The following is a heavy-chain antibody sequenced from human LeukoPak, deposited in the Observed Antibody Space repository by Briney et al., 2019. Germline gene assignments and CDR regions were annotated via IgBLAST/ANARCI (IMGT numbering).Heavy chain of an antibody. J-gene: IGHJ4*02. CDR2: ISSSSSYI. Sequence: GGSLRLSCAASGFTFSSYSMNWVRQAPGKGLEWVSSISSSSSYIYYADSVKGRFTISRDNSKNTVYLQMNSLRAEDTAVYYCAGITMVRGNIDWGQGTLVTVSS. D-gene: IGHD3-10*01. CDR1: GFTFSSYS. V-gene: IGHV3-21*04. CDR3: AGITMVRGNID.